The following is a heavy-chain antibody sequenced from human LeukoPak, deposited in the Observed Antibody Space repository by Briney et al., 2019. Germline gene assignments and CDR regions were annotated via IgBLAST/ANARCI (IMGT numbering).Heavy chain of an antibody. D-gene: IGHD6-19*01. CDR1: GFTFSSYS. V-gene: IGHV3-21*01. J-gene: IGHJ3*02. CDR3: ARDRGSGWLDDAFDI. CDR2: ISSSSSYI. Sequence: PGGSLRLSCAASGFTFSSYSMNWVRQAPGKGLEWVSSISSSSSYIYYADSVKGRFTISRDNAKNSLYLQMNSLRAEDTAVYYCARDRGSGWLDDAFDIWGQGTMVTVSS.